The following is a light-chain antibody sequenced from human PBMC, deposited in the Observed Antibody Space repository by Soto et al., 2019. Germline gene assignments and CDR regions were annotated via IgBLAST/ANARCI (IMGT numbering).Light chain of an antibody. CDR3: QFYGNSPMYT. J-gene: IGKJ2*01. CDR2: AAS. CDR1: QSVSNSS. V-gene: IGKV3-20*01. Sequence: EIVLTQSPGTLSLSPGERATFSCRASQSVSNSSLAWYHQKPGQAPRLLLFAASRRATGIPETFSGSGSGTDFTLTISRLEPEDFAVYYCQFYGNSPMYTFGQGTRLELK.